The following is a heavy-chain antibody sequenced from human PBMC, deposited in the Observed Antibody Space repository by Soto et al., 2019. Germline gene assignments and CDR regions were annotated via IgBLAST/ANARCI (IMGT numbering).Heavy chain of an antibody. V-gene: IGHV3-7*01. D-gene: IGHD6-13*01. J-gene: IGHJ6*03. CDR1: GFTFSSYW. CDR2: IKQDGSEK. Sequence: EVQLVESGGGLVQPGGSLRLSCAASGFTFSSYWMSWVRQAPGKGLEWVANIKQDGSEKYYVDSVKGRFTISRDNAKNSLYLQMNSLRAEDTAVYYCARGVLYSSSWTVYYYYYYMDVWGKGTTVTVSS. CDR3: ARGVLYSSSWTVYYYYYYMDV.